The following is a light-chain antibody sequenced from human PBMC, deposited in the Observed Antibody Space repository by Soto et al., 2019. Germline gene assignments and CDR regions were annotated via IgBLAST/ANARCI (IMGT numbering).Light chain of an antibody. CDR1: SGYSNYK. Sequence: QPVLTQPPSASASLAASVTLTCTLSSGYSNYKVDWYQQRPGKGPRFVMRVGTGGIVGSKGDGIPDRFSVLGSGLNRYLTIKNIQEEDESDYHCGADHGSGSFYVFGTGTKVTVL. CDR2: VGTGGIVG. J-gene: IGLJ1*01. CDR3: GADHGSGSFYV. V-gene: IGLV9-49*01.